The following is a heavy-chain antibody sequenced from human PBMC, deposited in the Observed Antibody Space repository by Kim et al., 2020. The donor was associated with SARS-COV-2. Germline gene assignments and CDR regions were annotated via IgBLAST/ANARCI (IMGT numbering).Heavy chain of an antibody. Sequence: YAGSVQGRFTISRDDSQNTAYLQMNSLNTEDSAVYYCARLVGTTGYYGLDVWGQGTTVTVSS. CDR3: ARLVGTTGYYGLDV. J-gene: IGHJ6*02. D-gene: IGHD1-26*01. V-gene: IGHV3-73*01.